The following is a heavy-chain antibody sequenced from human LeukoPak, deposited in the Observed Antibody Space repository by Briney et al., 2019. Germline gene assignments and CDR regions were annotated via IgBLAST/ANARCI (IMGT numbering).Heavy chain of an antibody. CDR1: GYTFTGYY. CDR3: ARDPGIAAAGTNFDY. CDR2: INPNSGGT. J-gene: IGHJ4*02. D-gene: IGHD6-13*01. Sequence: ASVKVSCKASGYTFTGYYMHWVRQAPGQGLEWMGWINPNSGGTNYAQKFQGRVTMTRDTSISTAYMELSRLRSDDTAVYYCARDPGIAAAGTNFDYWGQGTLVTASS. V-gene: IGHV1-2*02.